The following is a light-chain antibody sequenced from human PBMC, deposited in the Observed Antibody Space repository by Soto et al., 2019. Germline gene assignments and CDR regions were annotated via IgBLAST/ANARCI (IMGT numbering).Light chain of an antibody. CDR2: GAS. CDR3: QQYGDSPL. Sequence: EIVLTQSPGTLSLSPGARATLSCRASQSVRSSYLAWYQQKPGQAPRLLIYGASSRATGIPDRFSGSGSGTEFTLPLSRLEPEDFAVDDCQQYGDSPLFGPGTKVDI. V-gene: IGKV3-20*01. CDR1: QSVRSSY. J-gene: IGKJ3*01.